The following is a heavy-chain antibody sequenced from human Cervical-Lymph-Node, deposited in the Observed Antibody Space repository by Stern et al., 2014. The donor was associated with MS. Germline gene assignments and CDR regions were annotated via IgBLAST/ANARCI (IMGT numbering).Heavy chain of an antibody. CDR3: AKCFGGGNAIHPTNIMDY. V-gene: IGHV3-30*18. J-gene: IGHJ4*02. CDR1: GFTFSNYG. Sequence: VQLVESGGGVVQPGRSLRLSCAASGFTFSNYGMHWVRQAPGKGLEWVAVISSDGYNKFYSDSVKGRFTISRDNSKNTLYLQMNSLRVEDTAVYYCAKCFGGGNAIHPTNIMDYWGQGTLVTVSS. D-gene: IGHD2-15*01. CDR2: ISSDGYNK.